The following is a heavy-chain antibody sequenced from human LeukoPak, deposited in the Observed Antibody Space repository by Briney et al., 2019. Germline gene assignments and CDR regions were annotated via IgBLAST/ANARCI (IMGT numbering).Heavy chain of an antibody. V-gene: IGHV4-61*02. Sequence: PSETLSLTCTVSDDSITSGSYYRSWIRQPAGKGLEWIGRIYTSGSTNYNPSLKSRVTISVDTSKNQFSLKVDSVTAADTAVYYCVTWRFGGSFEGWGQGTLVTVSS. J-gene: IGHJ4*02. CDR2: IYTSGST. CDR1: DDSITSGSYY. CDR3: VTWRFGGSFEG. D-gene: IGHD3-10*01.